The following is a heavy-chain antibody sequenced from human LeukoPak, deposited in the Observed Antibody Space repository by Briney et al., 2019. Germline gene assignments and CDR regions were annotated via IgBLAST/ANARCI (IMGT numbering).Heavy chain of an antibody. J-gene: IGHJ4*02. CDR2: IKFDGSEK. CDR3: ARDRLTPGSIAVNPGVFDY. Sequence: GGSLRLSCAASGFTFSNYWMTWVRQAPGKGLEWVACIKFDGSEKHYVDYVKGRFTISRDNSKNTLYLQMNSLRAEDTAVYYCARDRLTPGSIAVNPGVFDYWGQGTLVTVSS. CDR1: GFTFSNYW. V-gene: IGHV3-7*01. D-gene: IGHD6-19*01.